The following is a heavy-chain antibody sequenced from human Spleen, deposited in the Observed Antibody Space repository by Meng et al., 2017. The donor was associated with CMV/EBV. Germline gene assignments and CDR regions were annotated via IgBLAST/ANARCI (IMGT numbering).Heavy chain of an antibody. CDR2: IYYRGST. Sequence: SETLSLTCTVSGCSISSGDYYWSWIRQPPGKGLEWIGYIYYRGSTYYNPSLKSRVTISVDTSKNQFSLKLSSVTAADTAVYYCARGPIIYDSSGYSHYYGMDVWGQGTTVTVSS. D-gene: IGHD3-22*01. CDR1: GCSISSGDYY. J-gene: IGHJ6*02. V-gene: IGHV4-30-4*08. CDR3: ARGPIIYDSSGYSHYYGMDV.